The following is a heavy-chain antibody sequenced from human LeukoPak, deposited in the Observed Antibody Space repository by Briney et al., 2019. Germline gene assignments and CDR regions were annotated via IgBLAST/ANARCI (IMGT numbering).Heavy chain of an antibody. D-gene: IGHD6-6*01. V-gene: IGHV4-34*01. Sequence: SETLSLTCAVYGGSFSGYYWSWIRQPPGKGLEWIGEINHSGSTNYNPSLKSRVTISVDTSKNQFSLKLSSVTAADTAVYYYSRVGLAAARRVGFHYWGQGTLVTVSS. CDR3: SRVGLAAARRVGFHY. CDR1: GGSFSGYY. CDR2: INHSGST. J-gene: IGHJ4*02.